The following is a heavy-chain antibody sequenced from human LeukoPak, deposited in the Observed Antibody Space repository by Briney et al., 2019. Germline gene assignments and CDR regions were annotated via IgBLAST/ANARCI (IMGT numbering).Heavy chain of an antibody. D-gene: IGHD3-10*01. Sequence: PGGSLRLSCAASGFTFSSYSMNWVRQAPGKGLEWVSAISGSGGNTYYADSVKGRFTISRDNSKNTLFVQMNSLRAEDTAVYSCAKERGYYGSGTKGGIDYWGQGTLVTVSS. V-gene: IGHV3-23*01. J-gene: IGHJ4*02. CDR1: GFTFSSYS. CDR3: AKERGYYGSGTKGGIDY. CDR2: ISGSGGNT.